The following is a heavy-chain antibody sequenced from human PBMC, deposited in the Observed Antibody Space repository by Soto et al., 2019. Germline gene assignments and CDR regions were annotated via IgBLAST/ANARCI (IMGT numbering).Heavy chain of an antibody. Sequence: GGSLRLSCAASGFTFSSYSMNWVRQAPGKGLEWVSSISSSSSYIYYADSVKGRFTISRDNAKNSLYLQMNSLRAEDTAVYYCARDAVATIPFFDYWGQGTLVTVSS. V-gene: IGHV3-21*01. D-gene: IGHD5-12*01. CDR1: GFTFSSYS. J-gene: IGHJ4*02. CDR3: ARDAVATIPFFDY. CDR2: ISSSSSYI.